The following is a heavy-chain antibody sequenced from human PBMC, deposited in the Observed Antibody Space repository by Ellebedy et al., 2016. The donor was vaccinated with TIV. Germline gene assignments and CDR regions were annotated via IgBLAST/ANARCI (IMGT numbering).Heavy chain of an antibody. J-gene: IGHJ6*02. D-gene: IGHD6-13*01. CDR2: INHSGST. Sequence: SETLSLTXTVYGGSFSAYYWSWIRQPPGEGLEWIGEINHSGSTNYNPSLKSRVTISLDTSKKQFSLRLSSVTAADTAVYFCASAGSWYKISYFGMDVWGQGTTVTVSS. CDR3: ASAGSWYKISYFGMDV. V-gene: IGHV4-34*01. CDR1: GGSFSAYY.